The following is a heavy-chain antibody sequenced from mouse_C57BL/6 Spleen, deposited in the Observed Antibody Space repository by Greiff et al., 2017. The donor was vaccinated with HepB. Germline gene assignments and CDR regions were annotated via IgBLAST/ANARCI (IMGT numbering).Heavy chain of an antibody. CDR2: INPNYGTT. V-gene: IGHV1-39*01. CDR1: GYSFTDYN. Sequence: VQLKHSGPELVKPGASVKISCKASGYSFTDYNMNWVKQSNGKSLEWLGVINPNYGTTSYNQKFKGKATLTVDQSSSTAYMQLNSLTSEDSAVYYCARIYDYDEGTWFAYWGQGTLVTVSA. CDR3: ARIYDYDEGTWFAY. D-gene: IGHD2-4*01. J-gene: IGHJ3*01.